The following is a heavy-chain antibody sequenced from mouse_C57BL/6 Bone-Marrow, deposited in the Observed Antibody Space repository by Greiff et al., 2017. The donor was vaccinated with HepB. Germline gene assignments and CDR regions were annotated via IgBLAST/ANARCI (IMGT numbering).Heavy chain of an antibody. V-gene: IGHV5-9*01. Sequence: DVKLVESGGGLVKPGGSLKLSCAASGFTFSSYTMSWVRQTPEKRLEWVATISGGGGNTYYPDSVKGRVTISRDNAKNTLYLQMSSLRSEDTALYYCARQDYGSSFFAYWGQGTLVTVSA. J-gene: IGHJ3*01. D-gene: IGHD1-1*01. CDR2: ISGGGGNT. CDR3: ARQDYGSSFFAY. CDR1: GFTFSSYT.